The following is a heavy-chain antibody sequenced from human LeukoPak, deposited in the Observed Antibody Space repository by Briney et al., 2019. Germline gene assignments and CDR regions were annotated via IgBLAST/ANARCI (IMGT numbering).Heavy chain of an antibody. CDR3: ATCSGGSCYLGY. V-gene: IGHV3-21*01. Sequence: PGGSLRLSCAASGFTFSSYSMNWVRQAPGKGLEGVASISSSSSYIYYADSVKGRFTISRDNAKNSLYLQMNSLRAEDTAVYYCATCSGGSCYLGYWGQGTLVTVSS. CDR2: ISSSSSYI. D-gene: IGHD2-15*01. J-gene: IGHJ4*02. CDR1: GFTFSSYS.